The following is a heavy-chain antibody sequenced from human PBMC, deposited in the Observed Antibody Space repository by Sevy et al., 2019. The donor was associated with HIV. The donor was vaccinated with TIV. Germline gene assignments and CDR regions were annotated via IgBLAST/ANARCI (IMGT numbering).Heavy chain of an antibody. CDR3: ARRGYDSSGYPQYYFDY. V-gene: IGHV5-51*01. CDR2: IYPDDSEI. J-gene: IGHJ4*02. D-gene: IGHD3-22*01. Sequence: GESLKIYCKGSGYKFTSYWIAWVRQMPGKGLEWMGLIYPDDSEIRYSPSLQGQVTISVDKSISTAYLQWTNLKASDTAMYFCARRGYDSSGYPQYYFDYWVQGTLVTVSS. CDR1: GYKFTSYW.